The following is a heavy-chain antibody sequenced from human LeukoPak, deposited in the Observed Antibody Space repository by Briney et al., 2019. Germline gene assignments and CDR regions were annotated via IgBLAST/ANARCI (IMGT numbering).Heavy chain of an antibody. V-gene: IGHV3-23*01. J-gene: IGHJ4*02. CDR2: ISGSCCST. CDR3: ATAGVYDILTGYLYYFDY. Sequence: GGSLRLSCAASGFTFSSYAMSWVRQAPGKGLEWGSGISGSCCSTYYADAMKGRFTISRDNSKNTLYLQMNSLRAEDTAVYYCATAGVYDILTGYLYYFDYWGQGTLVTVSS. D-gene: IGHD3-9*01. CDR1: GFTFSSYA.